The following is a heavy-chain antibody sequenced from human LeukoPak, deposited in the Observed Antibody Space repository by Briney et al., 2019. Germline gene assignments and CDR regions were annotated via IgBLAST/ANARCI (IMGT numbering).Heavy chain of an antibody. J-gene: IGHJ6*02. Sequence: GGSLRLSCAASGSTFSSYGMHWVRQAPGKGLEWGSDIPDDGSHLYYGDSVKGRFTISRDNSKNALYLQVSSLRTEDTAVYYCAKDSSSSNYYYGLDVWGQGTTVTVSS. CDR1: GSTFSSYG. CDR3: AKDSSSSNYYYGLDV. CDR2: IPDDGSHL. V-gene: IGHV3-30*18. D-gene: IGHD6-13*01.